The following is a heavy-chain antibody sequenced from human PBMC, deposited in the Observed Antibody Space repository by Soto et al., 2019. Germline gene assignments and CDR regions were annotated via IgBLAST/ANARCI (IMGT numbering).Heavy chain of an antibody. J-gene: IGHJ6*02. CDR3: ARAIVVTIGGMDV. CDR2: IYYSGST. CDR1: GGSINSADYY. V-gene: IGHV4-30-4*01. D-gene: IGHD5-12*01. Sequence: SETLSLTCTVSGGSINSADYYWSWVRQPPGKGLEWIGYIYYSGSTFVNPSLRSRVTISKDMSRNQFSLRLNSMTAADTAVYYCARAIVVTIGGMDVWGHGTTVTVSS.